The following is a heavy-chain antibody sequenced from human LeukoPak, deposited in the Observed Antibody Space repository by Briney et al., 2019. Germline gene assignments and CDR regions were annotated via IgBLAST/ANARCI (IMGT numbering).Heavy chain of an antibody. V-gene: IGHV3-30*03. D-gene: IGHD7-27*01. J-gene: IGHJ4*02. CDR3: ARDPSGVPHPRGYFDY. CDR1: GFTFSSYG. CDR2: ISYDGSNK. Sequence: GGSLRLSCAASGFTFSSYGMHWVRQAPGKGLEWVAVISYDGSNKYYADSVKGRFTISRDNSKNTLYLQMNSLRAEDTAVYYCARDPSGVPHPRGYFDYWGQGTLVTVSS.